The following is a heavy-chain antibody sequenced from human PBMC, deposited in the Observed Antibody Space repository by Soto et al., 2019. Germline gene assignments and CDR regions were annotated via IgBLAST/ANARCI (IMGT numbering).Heavy chain of an antibody. J-gene: IGHJ3*02. CDR2: ISSSSSTI. CDR3: ARGLTGTPAFDI. Sequence: GGSLRLSCAASGFTFSSYSMNWVRQAPGKGLEWVSYISSSSSTIYYADSVKGRFTISRDNAKNSLYLQMNSLRAEDTAVYYCARGLTGTPAFDIWGQGTMVTRLL. D-gene: IGHD7-27*01. CDR1: GFTFSSYS. V-gene: IGHV3-48*01.